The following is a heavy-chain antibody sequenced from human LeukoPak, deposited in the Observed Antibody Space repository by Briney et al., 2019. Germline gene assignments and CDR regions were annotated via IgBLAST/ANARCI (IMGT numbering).Heavy chain of an antibody. V-gene: IGHV4-30-2*01. D-gene: IGHD2-21*01. Sequence: SETLSLTCTVSGGSISSGGYYWSWIRQPPGKGLEWIGYIYHSGSTYYNPSLKSRVTISVDRSKNQFSLKLSSVTAADTAVYYCAREVMIATSRRDWAQRLDYFDYWGQGTLVTVSS. CDR3: AREVMIATSRRDWAQRLDYFDY. J-gene: IGHJ4*02. CDR2: IYHSGST. CDR1: GGSISSGGYY.